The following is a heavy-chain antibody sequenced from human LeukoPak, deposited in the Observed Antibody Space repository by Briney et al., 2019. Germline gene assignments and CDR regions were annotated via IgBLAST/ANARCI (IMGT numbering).Heavy chain of an antibody. CDR3: AKGTYYYDSSGYSVDY. Sequence: GGSLRLSCAAPGFTFSSYAMSWVRQAPGKGLEWVPSISGSGGSTYYADSVKGRFTISRDNSKNTLYLQMNSLRAEDTAVYYCAKGTYYYDSSGYSVDYWGQGTLATVSS. CDR2: ISGSGGST. J-gene: IGHJ4*02. V-gene: IGHV3-23*01. CDR1: GFTFSSYA. D-gene: IGHD3-22*01.